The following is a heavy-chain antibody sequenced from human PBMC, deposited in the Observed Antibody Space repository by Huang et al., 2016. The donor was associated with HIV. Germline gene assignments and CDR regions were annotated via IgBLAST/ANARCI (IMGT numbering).Heavy chain of an antibody. Sequence: QVQLVVSGGGVVKLGGSLGPSCGASGFAFSYYAMHWVRQGPGNGREWVALKSIDGSNKNYAHSVKGRFTISRDNSKGTVYLQMNSLRPEDTAVYSCARTGSYYYGSGSYHFGDYWGQGTLVTVSS. D-gene: IGHD3-10*01. CDR3: ARTGSYYYGSGSYHFGDY. V-gene: IGHV3-30-3*02. CDR1: GFAFSYYA. CDR2: KSIDGSNK. J-gene: IGHJ4*02.